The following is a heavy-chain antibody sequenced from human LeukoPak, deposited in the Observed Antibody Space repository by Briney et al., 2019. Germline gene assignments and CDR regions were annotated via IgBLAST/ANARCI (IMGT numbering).Heavy chain of an antibody. J-gene: IGHJ4*02. D-gene: IGHD3-22*01. CDR1: GGSIKSDNW. CDR3: ARRDYYDSTGYVDF. CDR2: IHRSGST. V-gene: IGHV4-4*02. Sequence: PSETLSLTCAVSGGSIKSDNWWTWVRRPPGKGLEWIGEIHRSGSTNNNPSLKSRVTISIDMSKNQFSLKLSSVTAADTAVYFCARRDYYDSTGYVDFWGQGTLVTVSS.